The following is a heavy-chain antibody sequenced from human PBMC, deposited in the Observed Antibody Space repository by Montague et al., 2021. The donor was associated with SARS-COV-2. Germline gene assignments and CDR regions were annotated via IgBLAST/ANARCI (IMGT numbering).Heavy chain of an antibody. CDR1: GASVASGNFY. Sequence: SETLSLTCTVSGASVASGNFYWSWIRQPPGKGLEWIGYMYHTGHTNYNPSLESRVTMPVDPSKNPFSLTLTSVTAADTAVYYCARSRANVPPLPGFDYWGQGALVTVSS. CDR2: MYHTGHT. D-gene: IGHD2-2*01. J-gene: IGHJ4*02. CDR3: ARSRANVPPLPGFDY. V-gene: IGHV4-61*01.